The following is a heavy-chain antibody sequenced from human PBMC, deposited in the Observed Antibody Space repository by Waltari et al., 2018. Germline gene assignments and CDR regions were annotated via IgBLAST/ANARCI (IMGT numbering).Heavy chain of an antibody. J-gene: IGHJ3*02. CDR1: GFTFSSYG. Sequence: QVQLVESGGGVVQPGRSLRLSCAASGFTFSSYGMHWVRQAPGKGLEWGAVIWCDGSNKYYADSVKGRFTIYRDNSKNTLYLQMNSLRAEDTAVYYCARVGYHENDAFDIWGQGTMVTVSS. D-gene: IGHD2-2*01. CDR2: IWCDGSNK. V-gene: IGHV3-33*01. CDR3: ARVGYHENDAFDI.